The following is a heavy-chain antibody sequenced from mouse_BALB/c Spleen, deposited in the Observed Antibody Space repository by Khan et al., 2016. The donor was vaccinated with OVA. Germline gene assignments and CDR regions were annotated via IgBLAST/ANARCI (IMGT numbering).Heavy chain of an antibody. CDR2: IDPANGNV. Sequence: EVQLQESGAEFVKPGASVKLSCTASGFNIKDTYMHWINQRPQQGLVWIGRIDPANGNVKYVPNFQDKATIAADASSNTAYLQLSSLTSADTAVYYCTRGAYNGLFAYWGQGTLVTVSA. D-gene: IGHD2-10*01. CDR1: GFNIKDTY. CDR3: TRGAYNGLFAY. V-gene: IGHV14-3*02. J-gene: IGHJ3*01.